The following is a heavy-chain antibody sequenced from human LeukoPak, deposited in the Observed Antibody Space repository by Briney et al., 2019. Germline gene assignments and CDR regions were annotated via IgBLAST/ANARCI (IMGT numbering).Heavy chain of an antibody. CDR3: AREGWFDP. CDR1: GYIFTVFA. CDR2: INTNTGNP. Sequence: ASVKVSCKASGYIFTVFAINWVRQAPGQGLEWMGWINTNTGNPTYAQGFTGRFVFSLDTSVSTAYLQISSLKADDTAVYYCAREGWFDPWGQGTLVTVSS. V-gene: IGHV7-4-1*02. J-gene: IGHJ5*02.